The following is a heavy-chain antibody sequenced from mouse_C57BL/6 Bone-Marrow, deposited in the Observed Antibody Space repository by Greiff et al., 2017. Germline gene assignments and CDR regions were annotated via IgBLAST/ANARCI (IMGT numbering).Heavy chain of an antibody. J-gene: IGHJ1*03. D-gene: IGHD1-1*01. V-gene: IGHV5-4*01. CDR1: GFTFRSYA. CDR3: ARDYYYGSRRYFGV. Sequence: EVPGVESGGGLVKPGGSLKLSCAASGFTFRSYAMSWVRQTPEKRLEWVATISDGGSCTYYPDNVKGRFTISRDNAKNNLYLQMSHLNSEETAMYYCARDYYYGSRRYFGVWGTGTTVTVSS. CDR2: ISDGGSCT.